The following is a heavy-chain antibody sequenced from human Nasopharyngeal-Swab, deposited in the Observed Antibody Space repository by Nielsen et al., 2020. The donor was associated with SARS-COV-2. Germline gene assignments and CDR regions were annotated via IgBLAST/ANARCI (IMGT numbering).Heavy chain of an antibody. CDR2: ISASGDTI. D-gene: IGHD3-10*01. CDR3: ATDRDNYGSGTFDY. J-gene: IGHJ4*02. CDR1: GFAFRSYT. V-gene: IGHV3-48*04. Sequence: GESLKISCAASGFAFRSYTMTWVRQAPGKGLDWVSTISASGDTIYYADSVKGRFTISRDNAQNSLYLQMNSLRAEDTAIYYCATDRDNYGSGTFDYWGQGTLVTVAS.